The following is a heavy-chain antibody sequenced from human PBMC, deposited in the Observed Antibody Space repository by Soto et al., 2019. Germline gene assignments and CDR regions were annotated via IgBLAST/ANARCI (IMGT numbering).Heavy chain of an antibody. D-gene: IGHD5-18*01. V-gene: IGHV2-5*02. CDR3: AHTGGGLWGTAMAPLDY. Sequence: QITLKESGPTLVKPTQTLTLTCTFSGFSLDTSGVGVGWIRQPPGKALEWLALIYWDDDKRYSPSLKSRLTITKDTSKNQVVLTMTNVDPVDTATYYWAHTGGGLWGTAMAPLDYWGQGTLVTVSS. CDR2: IYWDDDK. J-gene: IGHJ4*02. CDR1: GFSLDTSGVG.